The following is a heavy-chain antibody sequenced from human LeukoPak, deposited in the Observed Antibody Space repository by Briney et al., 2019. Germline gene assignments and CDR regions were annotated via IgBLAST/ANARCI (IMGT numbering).Heavy chain of an antibody. D-gene: IGHD6-19*01. CDR2: ISGSGETI. Sequence: PGGSLRLSCAASGFNFRSSAMAWVRLTPGKGLEWVSSISGSGETIHNAASVTGRFVIPRDQSKNTLTLLMNRLGAEDTAVYSCTKVVVPGSGDYFASWGQGTLVTVSS. J-gene: IGHJ4*02. CDR1: GFNFRSSA. V-gene: IGHV3-23*01. CDR3: TKVVVPGSGDYFAS.